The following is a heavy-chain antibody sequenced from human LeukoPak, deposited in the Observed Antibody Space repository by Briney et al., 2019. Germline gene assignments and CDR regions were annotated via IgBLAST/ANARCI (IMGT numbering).Heavy chain of an antibody. CDR2: IYPGDSDT. CDR3: ALGISGSPLCYYYYGMDV. D-gene: IGHD3-22*01. V-gene: IGHV5-51*01. J-gene: IGHJ6*02. Sequence: GESLKISCKGSGYSFTSYWIGWVRQMPGKGLEWMGIIYPGDSDTRCSPSFQGQVTISADKSISTAYLQWSSLKASDTAMYYCALGISGSPLCYYYYGMDVWGQGTTVTVSS. CDR1: GYSFTSYW.